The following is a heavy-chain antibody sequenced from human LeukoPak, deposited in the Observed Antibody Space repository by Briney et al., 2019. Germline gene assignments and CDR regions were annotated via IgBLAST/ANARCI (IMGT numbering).Heavy chain of an antibody. V-gene: IGHV3-48*02. CDR3: AREYSGIDY. CDR2: ISGSSSAT. CDR1: RFSFSSYN. D-gene: IGHD2-21*01. J-gene: IGHJ4*02. Sequence: GGSLRLSCAASRFSFSSYNMNWVRQAPGKGLEWVSYISGSSSATDYADSVKGRFTISRDNAKNSLYLQMDSLRDEDTAVYYCAREYSGIDYWGQGTLVTVSS.